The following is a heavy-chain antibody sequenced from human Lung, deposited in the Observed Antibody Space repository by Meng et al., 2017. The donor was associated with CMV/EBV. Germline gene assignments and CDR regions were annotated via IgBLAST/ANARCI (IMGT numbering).Heavy chain of an antibody. J-gene: IGHJ6*02. V-gene: IGHV3-21*01. CDR3: ARDPGLDSAAYYDFWSGSPLYYYYGMDV. CDR1: GFTFSSYS. CDR2: ISSSISYI. D-gene: IGHD3-3*01. Sequence: GESLKISCAASGFTFSSYSMNWVRQAPGKGLEWVSSISSSISYIYYADSVKGRFTISRDNAKNSLYLQMNSLRAEDTAVYYCARDPGLDSAAYYDFWSGSPLYYYYGMDVWGQGTTVTVSS.